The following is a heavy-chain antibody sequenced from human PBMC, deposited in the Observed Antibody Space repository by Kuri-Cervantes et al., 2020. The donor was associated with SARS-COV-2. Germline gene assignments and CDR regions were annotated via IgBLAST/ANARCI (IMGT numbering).Heavy chain of an antibody. CDR1: GLTFSSYT. D-gene: IGHD3-22*01. Sequence: GGFLRPSCPASGLTFSSYTMPWVGQAPGKGREWLAVIPYDGSNKYYADSVKGRFTIPRDNSKNTLYLQMNSLKAEDTAVYYCASTYYYDSSGYPRLGAFDIWGQGTMVTVSS. V-gene: IGHV3-30*14. CDR3: ASTYYYDSSGYPRLGAFDI. J-gene: IGHJ3*02. CDR2: IPYDGSNK.